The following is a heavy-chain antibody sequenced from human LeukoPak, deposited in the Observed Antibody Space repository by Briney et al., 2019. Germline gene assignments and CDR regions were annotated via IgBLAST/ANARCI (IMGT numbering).Heavy chain of an antibody. J-gene: IGHJ6*02. CDR2: IYTSGST. CDR3: ARENIWWYGDYYYGMDV. V-gene: IGHV4-61*02. D-gene: IGHD2-21*01. CDR1: GGSISSGGYY. Sequence: SETLSLTCTVSGGSISSGGYYWSWIRQPAGKGLEWIGRIYTSGSTNYNPSLKSRVTMSVDTSKNQFSLKLSSVTAADTAVYYCARENIWWYGDYYYGMDVWGQGTTVTVSS.